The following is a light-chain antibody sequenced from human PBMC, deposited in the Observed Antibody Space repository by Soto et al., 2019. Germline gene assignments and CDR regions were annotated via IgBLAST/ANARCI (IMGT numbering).Light chain of an antibody. CDR3: LLDFRYFWA. CDR2: AAS. J-gene: IGKJ1*01. CDR1: QGISTY. V-gene: IGKV1-6*01. Sequence: IQMTHSPSSLSASVGDRVTITCRASQGISTYLNWYQQKPGKAPKLLIYAASSLQSGVPSRFSGSGSGTDFTLTISSLQPEDFATYYCLLDFRYFWAFGQGTKVDIK.